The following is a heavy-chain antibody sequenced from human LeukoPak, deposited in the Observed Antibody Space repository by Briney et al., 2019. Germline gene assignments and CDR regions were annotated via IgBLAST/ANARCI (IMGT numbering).Heavy chain of an antibody. CDR2: INPSGGTT. J-gene: IGHJ4*02. CDR1: GYTFTSYY. D-gene: IGHD1-26*01. CDR3: ARDGGSLDY. V-gene: IGHV1-46*01. Sequence: ASVKVSCKASGYTFTSYYLHWVRQAPGQGLEWMGIINPSGGTTSYAQKFQDRVTMTRETSTSTVYMELSSLRSEDTAVYYCARDGGSLDYWGQGTLVTVSS.